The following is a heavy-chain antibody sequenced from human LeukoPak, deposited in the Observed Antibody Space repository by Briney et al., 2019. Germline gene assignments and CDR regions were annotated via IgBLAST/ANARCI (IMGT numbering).Heavy chain of an antibody. D-gene: IGHD4-23*01. J-gene: IGHJ4*02. V-gene: IGHV3-48*03. CDR1: GFTFSSYE. Sequence: GGSLRLSCAASGFTFSSYELNWARQAPGKGLEWVSYISDTGSTIYYADSVEGRFTISRDNAKNSLYLQMNSLRAEDTAVYYCARDYGGSSPFDYWGQGTLVTVSS. CDR3: ARDYGGSSPFDY. CDR2: ISDTGSTI.